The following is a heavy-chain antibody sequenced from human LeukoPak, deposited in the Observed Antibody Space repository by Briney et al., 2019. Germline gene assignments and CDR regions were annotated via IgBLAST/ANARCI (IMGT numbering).Heavy chain of an antibody. CDR3: AKPPADGFWSGYPDY. Sequence: GGSLRLSCAASGFTFRSYAMHWVRQAPGKGLEWVAFIWYDGSNKYYADSVKGRFTISRDNSKNTLYLQMNSLRAEDTAVYYCAKPPADGFWSGYPDYWGQGALVTVSS. D-gene: IGHD3-3*01. CDR2: IWYDGSNK. V-gene: IGHV3-30*02. CDR1: GFTFRSYA. J-gene: IGHJ4*02.